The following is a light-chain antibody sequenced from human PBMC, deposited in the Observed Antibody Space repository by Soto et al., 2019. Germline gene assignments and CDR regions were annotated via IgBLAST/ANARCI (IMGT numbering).Light chain of an antibody. V-gene: IGKV1-5*03. CDR2: KAS. Sequence: DIQMTQSPSTLSASVGDRVTITCRASQSISSWLAWYQQKPGKAPKLVIYKASTLQSGVPSRFSGSGSGTEFTRTISILQPDDFASYYCQQYHIYPRTFGQGTNVEI. J-gene: IGKJ1*01. CDR1: QSISSW. CDR3: QQYHIYPRT.